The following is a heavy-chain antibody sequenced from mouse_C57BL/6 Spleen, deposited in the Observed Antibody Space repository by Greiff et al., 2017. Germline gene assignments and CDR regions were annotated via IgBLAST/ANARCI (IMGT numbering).Heavy chain of an antibody. J-gene: IGHJ2*01. CDR1: GYTFTDYN. CDR2: INPNNGGT. Sequence: EVQLQQSGPELVKPGASVKLPCKASGYTFTDYNMDWVKQSHGKSLEWIGDINPNNGGTIYNQKFKGKATLTVDKSSSTAYMELRSLTSEDTAVYYCARGFLDYWGQGTTLTVSS. CDR3: ARGFLDY. V-gene: IGHV1-18*01.